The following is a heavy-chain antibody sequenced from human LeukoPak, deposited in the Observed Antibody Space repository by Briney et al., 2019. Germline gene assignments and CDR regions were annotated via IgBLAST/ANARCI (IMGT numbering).Heavy chain of an antibody. CDR1: GFPFSSYA. J-gene: IGHJ4*02. D-gene: IGHD3-10*01. Sequence: GGSLILSCAASGFPFSSYAMSWGRQTPAKVLECVSVISGSGGTTYYADSVKGRFHISRDNSKNTLYLQMNSLRAEDTALYYCAKDVNRELFGYFDYWGQGTLVTVSS. CDR3: AKDVNRELFGYFDY. V-gene: IGHV3-23*01. CDR2: ISGSGGTT.